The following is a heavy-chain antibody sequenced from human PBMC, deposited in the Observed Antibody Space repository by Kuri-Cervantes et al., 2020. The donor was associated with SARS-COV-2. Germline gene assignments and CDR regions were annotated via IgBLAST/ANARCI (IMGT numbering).Heavy chain of an antibody. D-gene: IGHD3-16*01. V-gene: IGHV4-39*01. CDR3: ARLGAPPYYFDY. CDR1: GGSISSSSYY. J-gene: IGHJ4*02. Sequence: SETLSLTCTVSGGSISSSSYYWGWIRQPPGKGLEWIGTIYYSGSTYYNPSLRSRVTISADTSKNQYSLKLTSVTAADTAVYYCARLGAPPYYFDYWGQGTLVTVSS. CDR2: IYYSGST.